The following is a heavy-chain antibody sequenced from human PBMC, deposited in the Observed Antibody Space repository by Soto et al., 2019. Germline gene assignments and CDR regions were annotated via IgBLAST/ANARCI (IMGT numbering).Heavy chain of an antibody. V-gene: IGHV3-48*03. D-gene: IGHD7-27*01. CDR1: GFTFSSYE. CDR2: ISSSGSTI. Sequence: GGSLRLSCAASGFTFSSYEMNWVRQAPGKGLEWVSYISSSGSTIYYADSVKGRFTISRDNAKNSLYLQMNSLRAEDTAVYYCARDRGNWANYYYYGMDVWGQGTTVTVSS. CDR3: ARDRGNWANYYYYGMDV. J-gene: IGHJ6*02.